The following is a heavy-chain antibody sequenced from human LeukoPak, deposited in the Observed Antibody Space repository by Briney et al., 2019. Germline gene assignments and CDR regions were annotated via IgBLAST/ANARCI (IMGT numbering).Heavy chain of an antibody. V-gene: IGHV3-48*01. D-gene: IGHD2-2*01. Sequence: GGSLRLSCAACGFTFSSYNMNWVRQAPGKGLEWVSYISSSSSTIYYADSVKGRFTISRDNAKNSLYLQMNSLRAEDTAVYYCAIPYCSSTSCYVGAFDIWGQGTMVTVSS. CDR1: GFTFSSYN. CDR3: AIPYCSSTSCYVGAFDI. CDR2: ISSSSSTI. J-gene: IGHJ3*02.